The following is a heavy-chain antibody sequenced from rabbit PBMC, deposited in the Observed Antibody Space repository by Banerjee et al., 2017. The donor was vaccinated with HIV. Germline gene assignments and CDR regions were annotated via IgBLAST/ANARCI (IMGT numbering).Heavy chain of an antibody. CDR3: ARPFSDYVGYAYPLGL. CDR1: GFNHNRSNW. CDR2: IYGGSDGAS. V-gene: IGHV1S45*01. Sequence: QELRVEGGGGLGHAGGSLTHCCADAGFNHNRSNWRCWVRQDPGKGLVLIGCIYGGSDGASYYACLARGRLTISNTSSATVSLHMTSLTAADTAFYFCARPFSDYVGYAYPLGLWGPGSLVTVS. J-gene: IGHJ4*01. D-gene: IGHD6-1*01.